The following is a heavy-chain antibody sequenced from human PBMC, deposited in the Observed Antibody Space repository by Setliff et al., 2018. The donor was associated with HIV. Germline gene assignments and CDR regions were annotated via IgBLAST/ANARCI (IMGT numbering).Heavy chain of an antibody. CDR3: ARGRRVSSNYYYYYYMDV. J-gene: IGHJ6*03. D-gene: IGHD2-2*01. V-gene: IGHV3-7*03. CDR1: GFTLSNFW. Sequence: GGSLRLSCAASGFTLSNFWMTWVRQAPGKGLEWVANIKQDGSEKYCVDSVKGRFTISRDNAKNSLYLQMNSLGAEDTAVYYCARGRRVSSNYYYYYYMDVWGKGTTVTVSS. CDR2: IKQDGSEK.